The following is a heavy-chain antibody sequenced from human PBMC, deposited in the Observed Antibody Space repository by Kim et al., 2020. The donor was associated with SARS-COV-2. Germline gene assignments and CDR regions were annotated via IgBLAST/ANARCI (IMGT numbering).Heavy chain of an antibody. Sequence: GGSLRLSCATAGLNFKLAWLSWVRQAPGRGLEWVGRITSKNDGETRAYAAPVKVRFGISRDDSKRSVTLHMRALKMDDTAVYSCATGPLDYWGQGAQVT. J-gene: IGHJ4*02. CDR3: ATGPLDY. CDR2: ITSKNDGETR. V-gene: IGHV3-15*01. CDR1: GLNFKLAW.